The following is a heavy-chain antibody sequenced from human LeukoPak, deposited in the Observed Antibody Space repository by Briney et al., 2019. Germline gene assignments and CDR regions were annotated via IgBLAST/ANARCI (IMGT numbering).Heavy chain of an antibody. Sequence: ASVKVSCKASGYTFTSYAMHWVRQAPGQRLEWMGWINAGNGNTKYSQKFQGRVTITADESTSTAYMELSSLRSEDTAVYYCARGPYDSSGYYFGDFDYWGQGTLVTVSS. CDR1: GYTFTSYA. CDR2: INAGNGNT. J-gene: IGHJ4*02. CDR3: ARGPYDSSGYYFGDFDY. V-gene: IGHV1-3*01. D-gene: IGHD3-22*01.